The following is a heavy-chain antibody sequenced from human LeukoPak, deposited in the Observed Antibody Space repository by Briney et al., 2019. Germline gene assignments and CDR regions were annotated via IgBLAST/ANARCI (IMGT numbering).Heavy chain of an antibody. J-gene: IGHJ6*03. D-gene: IGHD3-10*01. Sequence: PSETLSLTFSVSGGSIRSSSYYWGWIRQPPGKGLEWIGSIYYSGSTYYNPSLKSRVTISVDTSNNQFSLKLKSVTAADTAVYYCARALRQFGYYYYYMDVWGKGTTVTVSS. CDR3: ARALRQFGYYYYYMDV. CDR1: GGSIRSSSYY. V-gene: IGHV4-39*01. CDR2: IYYSGST.